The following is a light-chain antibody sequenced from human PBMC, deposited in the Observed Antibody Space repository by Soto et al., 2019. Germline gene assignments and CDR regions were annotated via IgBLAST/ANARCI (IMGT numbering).Light chain of an antibody. J-gene: IGKJ1*01. CDR2: DAS. CDR3: QQYNTYAWT. CDR1: QSISGS. Sequence: DIQMTQSPSTLSASVADTVTITCRASQSISGSLAWYQQKPGGPPNILIYDASSLQSGVPSRFSGSGSGTEFTLTISSLQPDDFATYYCQQYNTYAWTFGQGTKVDIK. V-gene: IGKV1-5*01.